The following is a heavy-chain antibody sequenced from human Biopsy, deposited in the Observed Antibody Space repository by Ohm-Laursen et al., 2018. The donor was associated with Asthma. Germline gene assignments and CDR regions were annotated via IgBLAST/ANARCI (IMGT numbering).Heavy chain of an antibody. J-gene: IGHJ4*02. CDR3: AKRRGCSGHDNDY. D-gene: IGHD5-12*01. Sequence: SLRLSCAASGFMFRSFGMHWVRQAPGKGLEWVAVISYDGNHKLYEDSVKGRFTISRDNSKNTLYLQMNSLRTEDTAVYYCAKRRGCSGHDNDYWGQGTLVIVSS. V-gene: IGHV3-30*18. CDR2: ISYDGNHK. CDR1: GFMFRSFG.